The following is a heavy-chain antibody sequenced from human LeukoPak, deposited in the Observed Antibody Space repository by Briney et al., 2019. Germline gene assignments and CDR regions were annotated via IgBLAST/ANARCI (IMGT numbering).Heavy chain of an antibody. CDR1: GFTFSSYG. Sequence: PGGSLRLSCAASGFTFSSYGMSWVRQAPGKGLEWVSAISGSGGSTYYADSVKGRFTISRDNSKNTLYLQMNSLRAEDTAVYYCARDLIVGAGLFDYWSQGTLVTVSS. CDR3: ARDLIVGAGLFDY. CDR2: ISGSGGST. V-gene: IGHV3-23*01. J-gene: IGHJ4*02. D-gene: IGHD1-26*01.